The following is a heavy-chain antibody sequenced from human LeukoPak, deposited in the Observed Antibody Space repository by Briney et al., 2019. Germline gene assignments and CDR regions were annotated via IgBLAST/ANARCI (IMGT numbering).Heavy chain of an antibody. CDR1: GYTFTSYG. CDR2: ISAYNGNT. V-gene: IGHV1-18*01. D-gene: IGHD3-10*01. Sequence: ASVKVSCKASGYTFTSYGISWVRQAPGRGLEWMGWISAYNGNTNYAQKLQGRVTMTTDTSTSTAYMELRSLRSDDTAVYYCARAGYGSGSYFWFDPWGQGTLVTVSS. J-gene: IGHJ5*02. CDR3: ARAGYGSGSYFWFDP.